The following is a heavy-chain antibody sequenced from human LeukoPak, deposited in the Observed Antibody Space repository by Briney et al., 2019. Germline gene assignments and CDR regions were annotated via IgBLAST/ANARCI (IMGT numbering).Heavy chain of an antibody. CDR1: GFTFGDYA. CDR3: AKAGRGGAITLVRGVKGDYYYMDV. CDR2: ISGSGGST. Sequence: GGSLRLSCTASGFTFGDYAMSWFRQAPGKGLEWVSAISGSGGSTYYAASVTGRFTISRANSKNTLNLQMNSLRAEATAVYYCAKAGRGGAITLVRGVKGDYYYMDVWGEGTTVTISS. J-gene: IGHJ6*03. D-gene: IGHD3-10*01. V-gene: IGHV3-23*01.